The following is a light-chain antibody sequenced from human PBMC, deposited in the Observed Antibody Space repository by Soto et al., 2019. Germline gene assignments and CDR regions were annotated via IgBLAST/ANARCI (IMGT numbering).Light chain of an antibody. CDR3: QQSFTNLWT. V-gene: IGKV1-39*01. CDR1: QSISRS. Sequence: DIQLTQSPSSLSASIGDKITITCRASQSISRSLNWYQQKPGRAPNLLIYAASSLQSGVPPRFSGSGSGTDFTLTINSLQPADFATYYCQQSFTNLWTFGQGTKVDI. J-gene: IGKJ1*01. CDR2: AAS.